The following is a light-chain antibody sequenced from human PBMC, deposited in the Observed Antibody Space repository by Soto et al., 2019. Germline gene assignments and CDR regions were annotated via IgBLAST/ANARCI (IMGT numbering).Light chain of an antibody. Sequence: DVVMTQSPLSLPVTLGQPASISCRSSQSLVSSDGNTYLNWFLHRPGQSPRRLIYKVSIRSSGVPDRFSGSGSGTDFALKISRVEAEDVGVYYCMQGTHWPITFGQGTRLEIK. CDR3: MQGTHWPIT. V-gene: IGKV2-30*01. CDR2: KVS. CDR1: QSLVSSDGNTY. J-gene: IGKJ5*01.